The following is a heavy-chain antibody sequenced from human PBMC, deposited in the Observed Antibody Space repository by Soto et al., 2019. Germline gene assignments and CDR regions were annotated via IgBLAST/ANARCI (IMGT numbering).Heavy chain of an antibody. Sequence: QVQLQESGPGLVKPSQTLSLTCTVSGGSISSGGYYWTWIRQHPGKGLEWIGYNYYSGITYYNPSLKGRFTXSXXXSXNQFSLKLSSVTAADTAVYYCARGSSIAGLYYGMDVWGQGTTVTVSS. CDR1: GGSISSGGYY. V-gene: IGHV4-31*03. CDR2: NYYSGIT. J-gene: IGHJ6*02. D-gene: IGHD6-6*01. CDR3: ARGSSIAGLYYGMDV.